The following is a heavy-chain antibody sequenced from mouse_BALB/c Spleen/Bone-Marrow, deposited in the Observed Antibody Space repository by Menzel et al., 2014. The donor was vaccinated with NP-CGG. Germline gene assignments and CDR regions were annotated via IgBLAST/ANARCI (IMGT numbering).Heavy chain of an antibody. V-gene: IGHV1-69*01. D-gene: IGHD2-4*01. CDR3: ARTGYDYYFDY. J-gene: IGHJ2*01. CDR1: GYTFTDYW. CDR2: IDTSDSYT. Sequence: VQLQQSGAELVMPGASVKMSCKASGYTFTDYWMHWVKQRPRQGLEWIGAIDTSDSYTSYNQKFKGKATLTVDESSSTAYMQLSSLTSEDSAVYYCARTGYDYYFDYWGQGTTLTVSS.